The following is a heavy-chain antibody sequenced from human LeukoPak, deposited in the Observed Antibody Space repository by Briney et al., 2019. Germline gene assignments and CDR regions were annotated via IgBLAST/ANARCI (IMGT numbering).Heavy chain of an antibody. Sequence: ASVNVSCKASGYSFCVSGINWVRRAPGQGLEWMGWISAYSGNTYFAQKFQGRVTLTTDTSTSTGYMELRTLRSDDTAGYYCARGENPLDAFDIWGQGTMVTVSS. CDR2: ISAYSGNT. CDR1: GYSFCVSG. CDR3: ARGENPLDAFDI. J-gene: IGHJ3*02. V-gene: IGHV1-18*01.